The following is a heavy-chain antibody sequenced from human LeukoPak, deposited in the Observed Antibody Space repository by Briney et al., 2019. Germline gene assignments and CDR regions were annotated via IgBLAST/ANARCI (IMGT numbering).Heavy chain of an antibody. V-gene: IGHV3-21*01. D-gene: IGHD2-2*02. J-gene: IGHJ4*02. CDR2: ISSSSSYI. Sequence: GGSLRLSCAASGFTFSSYSMNWVRQAPGKGLEWVSSISSSSSYIYYADSVKGRFTISRDNAKNSLYLQMNSLRAEGTAVYYCARGRDCSSTSCYKALFDYWGQGTLVTVSS. CDR1: GFTFSSYS. CDR3: ARGRDCSSTSCYKALFDY.